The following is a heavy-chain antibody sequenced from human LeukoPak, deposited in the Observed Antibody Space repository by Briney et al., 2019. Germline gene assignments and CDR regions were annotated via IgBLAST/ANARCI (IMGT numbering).Heavy chain of an antibody. CDR2: IKQDGSEK. V-gene: IGHV3-7*01. Sequence: PGGSLRLSCAASGLTFSSYWMTWVRQAPGKGLEWVANIKQDGSEKYYVDSVKGRFTISRDNAKNSLYLQMNSLRAEDTAVYYCARASTQPGYYESDYYYMDVWGKGTTVTVSS. D-gene: IGHD3-22*01. CDR1: GLTFSSYW. CDR3: ARASTQPGYYESDYYYMDV. J-gene: IGHJ6*03.